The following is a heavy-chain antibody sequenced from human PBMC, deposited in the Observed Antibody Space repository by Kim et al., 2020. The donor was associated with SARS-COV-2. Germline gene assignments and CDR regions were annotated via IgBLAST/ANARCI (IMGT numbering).Heavy chain of an antibody. J-gene: IGHJ4*02. V-gene: IGHV4-39*01. CDR2: IYYSGST. D-gene: IGHD3-10*01. CDR3: ARRPLWFGESAFDY. CDR1: GASISSSTYY. Sequence: SETLSLTCTVSGASISSSTYYWGWIRQPPGKGLEWIGSIYYSGSTYYNPSLKSRVTISVDTSKNQFSLRLSSVTAADTAVYYCARRPLWFGESAFDYWGQGTLVTVSS.